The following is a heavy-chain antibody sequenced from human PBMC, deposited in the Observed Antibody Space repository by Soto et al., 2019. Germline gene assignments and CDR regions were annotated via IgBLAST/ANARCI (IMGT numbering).Heavy chain of an antibody. V-gene: IGHV3-21*01. Sequence: GGSLRLSCAASGFTFSSYSMNWVRQAPGKGLEWVSSISSSSSYIYYADSVKGRFTISRDNAKNSLYLQMNSLRAEDTAVYYCASGGYSSGWYFDYWGQGTLVTVSS. D-gene: IGHD6-19*01. CDR2: ISSSSSYI. CDR1: GFTFSSYS. J-gene: IGHJ4*02. CDR3: ASGGYSSGWYFDY.